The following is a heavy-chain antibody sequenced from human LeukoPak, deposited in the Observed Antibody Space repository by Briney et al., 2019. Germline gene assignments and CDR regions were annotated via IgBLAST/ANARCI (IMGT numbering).Heavy chain of an antibody. CDR3: ARDLYYYGSGSYYRRDDAFDI. J-gene: IGHJ3*02. CDR1: GYTFTSYG. Sequence: ASVKVSCKASGYTFTSYGISWVRQAPGQGLEWMGWISAYNGNTDYAQKLQGRVTMTTDTSTSTAYMELRSLRSDDTAVYYCARDLYYYGSGSYYRRDDAFDIWGQGTMVTVSS. D-gene: IGHD3-10*01. CDR2: ISAYNGNT. V-gene: IGHV1-18*01.